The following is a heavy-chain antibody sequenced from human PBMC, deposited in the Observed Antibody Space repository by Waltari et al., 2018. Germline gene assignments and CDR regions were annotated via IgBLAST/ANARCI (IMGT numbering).Heavy chain of an antibody. Sequence: QVQLVQSGAEVKKTGSSVKVSCKASGGTFSSCAISWVRQAPGHGLEWMGRIIPIFGTANYAQKFQGRVTITADKSTSTAYMELSSLRSEDTAVYYCASRYSGYDFGFSYYYGMDVWGQGTTVTVSS. D-gene: IGHD5-12*01. CDR3: ASRYSGYDFGFSYYYGMDV. CDR1: GGTFSSCA. CDR2: IIPIFGTA. J-gene: IGHJ6*02. V-gene: IGHV1-69*08.